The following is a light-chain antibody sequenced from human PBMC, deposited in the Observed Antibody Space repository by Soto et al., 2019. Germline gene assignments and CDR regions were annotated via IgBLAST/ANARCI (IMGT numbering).Light chain of an antibody. V-gene: IGKV3-11*01. CDR1: QSVSTN. CDR3: QQRSSWPPT. CDR2: NVS. J-gene: IGKJ5*01. Sequence: IVMPQSPATLSVSPGERATLSCTASQSVSTNLAWYQQTPGQAPRVLIYNVSNRATGVPARFSGSGSGTDFTLTISSLEPEDFAVYYCQQRSSWPPTFGQGTRLE.